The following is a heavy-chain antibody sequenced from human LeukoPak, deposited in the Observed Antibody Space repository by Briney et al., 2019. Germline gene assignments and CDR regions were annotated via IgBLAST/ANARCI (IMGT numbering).Heavy chain of an antibody. CDR1: GLTFSSFE. Sequence: GGALRLSCAASGLTFSSFEMNWVRQAPGPGLEWISYISSSGSTMYYADSVKGRFTISRDNAKDSLYLQMNSLRAEDTAVYYCARERGTYRDAFDVWGQGTMVTVSS. CDR2: ISSSGSTM. V-gene: IGHV3-48*03. J-gene: IGHJ3*01. D-gene: IGHD1-1*01. CDR3: ARERGTYRDAFDV.